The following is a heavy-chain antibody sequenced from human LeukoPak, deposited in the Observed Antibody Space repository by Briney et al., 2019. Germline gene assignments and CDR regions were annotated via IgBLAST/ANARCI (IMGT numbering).Heavy chain of an antibody. D-gene: IGHD5-12*01. CDR1: GFTVSSNY. Sequence: GGSLRLSCAASGFTVSSNYMSWVRQAPGKGLEWVSVIYSCGSTYYADSVKGRFTISRDNSKNTLYLQMNSLRAEDTAVYYCARVRSGYDGSDYWGQGTLVTVSS. V-gene: IGHV3-66*01. J-gene: IGHJ4*02. CDR3: ARVRSGYDGSDY. CDR2: IYSCGST.